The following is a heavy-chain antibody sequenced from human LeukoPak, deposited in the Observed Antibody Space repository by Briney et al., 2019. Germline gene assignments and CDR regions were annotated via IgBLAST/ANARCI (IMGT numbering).Heavy chain of an antibody. D-gene: IGHD3-3*01. V-gene: IGHV3-74*01. CDR2: INEDGSTT. CDR3: AKDLADDYYYYGMDV. J-gene: IGHJ6*02. Sequence: GGSLRLSCAASGFTFSSNWVHWVRQAPGKGLVWASRINEDGSTTNYADSVKGRSTIFRDNAKNTLYLQMNSLRAEDTAVYYCAKDLADDYYYYGMDVWGQGTTVTVSS. CDR1: GFTFSSNW.